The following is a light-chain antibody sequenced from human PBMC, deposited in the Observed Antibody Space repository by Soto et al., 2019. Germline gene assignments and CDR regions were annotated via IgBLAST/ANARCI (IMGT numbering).Light chain of an antibody. V-gene: IGKV1-5*01. CDR3: QQYNSYPYS. Sequence: DIQVTQSPSTLSASVGDRVTISCRASQNIDSWLAWYQQKPGKAPKLLIYDASSLESGVPSRFSGSGSGTEFTLTISSLPPDDFATYYCQQYNSYPYSFGPGTKVAIK. J-gene: IGKJ3*01. CDR2: DAS. CDR1: QNIDSW.